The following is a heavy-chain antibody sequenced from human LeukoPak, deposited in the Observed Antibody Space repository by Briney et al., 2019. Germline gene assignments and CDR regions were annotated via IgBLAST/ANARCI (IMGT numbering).Heavy chain of an antibody. J-gene: IGHJ4*02. Sequence: GGSLRLSCAASGFTFDDYAMHWVRQAPGKGLEWVSGISWNSGSIGYADSVKGRFTISRDNAKNSLYLQMNSLRAEDTALYYCAKTIFGVVMAGYFDYWGQETLVTVSS. D-gene: IGHD3-3*01. CDR3: AKTIFGVVMAGYFDY. CDR1: GFTFDDYA. CDR2: ISWNSGSI. V-gene: IGHV3-9*01.